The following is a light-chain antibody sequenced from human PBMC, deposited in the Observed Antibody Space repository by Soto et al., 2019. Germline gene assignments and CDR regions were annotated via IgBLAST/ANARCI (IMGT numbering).Light chain of an antibody. CDR2: SDD. V-gene: IGLV1-44*01. CDR1: RSNIGSDS. CDR3: ATWDDSLNGLV. Sequence: QSVLTQAPSASGTPGQRVTISCSGSRSNIGSDSVIWYQQLPGTAPKLLIYSDDQRPSGVPDRFSGSKSGTSASLAISGLQSEDEADYYGATWDDSLNGLVFGTGTQLTVL. J-gene: IGLJ1*01.